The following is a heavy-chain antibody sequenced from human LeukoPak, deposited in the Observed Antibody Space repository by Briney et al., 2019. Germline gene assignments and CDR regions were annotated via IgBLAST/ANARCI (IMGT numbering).Heavy chain of an antibody. CDR2: IYHSGST. V-gene: IGHV4-30-2*01. D-gene: IGHD5-12*01. CDR1: DGSISSGGYS. CDR3: ARVDIVATNYFDY. Sequence: PSQTLSLTCAVSDGSISSGGYSWSWIRQPPGKGLEWIGYIYHSGSTYYNPSLKSRVTISVDRSKNQFSLKLSSVTAADTAVYYCARVDIVATNYFDYWGQGTLVTVSS. J-gene: IGHJ4*02.